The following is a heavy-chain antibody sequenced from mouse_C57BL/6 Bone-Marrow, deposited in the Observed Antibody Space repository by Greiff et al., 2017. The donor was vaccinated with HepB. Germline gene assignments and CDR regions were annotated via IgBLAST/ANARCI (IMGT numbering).Heavy chain of an antibody. D-gene: IGHD2-5*01. CDR2: IDPENGDT. CDR1: GFNIKDDY. J-gene: IGHJ2*01. V-gene: IGHV14-4*01. Sequence: VQLKESGAELVRPGASVKLSCTASGFNIKDDYMHWVKQRPEQGLEWIGWIDPENGDTEYASKFQGKATITADTSSNTAYLQLSSLTSEDTAVYYCTTAYSNYYWGQGTTLTVSS. CDR3: TTAYSNYY.